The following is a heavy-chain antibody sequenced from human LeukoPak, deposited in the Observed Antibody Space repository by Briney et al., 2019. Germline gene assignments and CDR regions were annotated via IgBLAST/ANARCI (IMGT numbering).Heavy chain of an antibody. J-gene: IGHJ4*02. Sequence: GGSLRLSCAASGFTFDDYAMHWVRQAPGKGLEWVSGISWSSGSIGYADSVKGRFTISRDNAKNSLYLQMNSLRAEDTALYCCAKDKWSLAQYYFDYWGQGTLVTVSS. D-gene: IGHD2-15*01. V-gene: IGHV3-9*01. CDR3: AKDKWSLAQYYFDY. CDR1: GFTFDDYA. CDR2: ISWSSGSI.